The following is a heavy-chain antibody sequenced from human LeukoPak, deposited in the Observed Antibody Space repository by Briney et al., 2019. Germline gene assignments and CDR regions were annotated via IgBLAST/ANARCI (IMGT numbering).Heavy chain of an antibody. CDR3: AKDDNYIRFLS. J-gene: IGHJ5*02. D-gene: IGHD3-16*01. CDR2: ITGSGGRT. V-gene: IGHV3-23*01. CDR1: GFTFNNYA. Sequence: GGSLRLSCAASGFTFNNYAMSWVRQAPGKGLEWVSTITGSGGRTYYADSVKGRFTISRDNSKNTLYLQMDSLRADDTAVYYCAKDDNYIRFLSWGQGTLVTVSS.